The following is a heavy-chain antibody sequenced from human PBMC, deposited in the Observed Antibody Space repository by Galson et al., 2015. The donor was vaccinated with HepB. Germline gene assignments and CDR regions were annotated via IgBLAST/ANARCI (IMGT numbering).Heavy chain of an antibody. J-gene: IGHJ5*02. CDR2: ISSNGIST. V-gene: IGHV3-64D*06. D-gene: IGHD3-10*01. CDR3: VKDRVPLVRRVGIDWFDP. Sequence: SLRLSCAASGFSFSTFGMHWVRHAPGKGLEYVSGISSNGISTYYADSVKGRYTISRDNSRITLFLHMNSLRVEDTAVFYCVKDRVPLVRRVGIDWFDPWGQGTLVTVSS. CDR1: GFSFSTFG.